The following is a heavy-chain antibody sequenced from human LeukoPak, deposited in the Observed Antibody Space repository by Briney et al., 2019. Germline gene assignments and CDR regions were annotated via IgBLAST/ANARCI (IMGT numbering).Heavy chain of an antibody. CDR2: INHSGST. CDR1: GGSFSGYY. Sequence: SETLSLTCAVYGGSFSGYYWSWIRQPPGKGLEWIGEINHSGSTNYNPSLKSRVTISVDTSKNQFSLKLSSATAADTAVYYCARGGIAARGYFDYWGQGTLVTVSS. J-gene: IGHJ4*02. CDR3: ARGGIAARGYFDY. D-gene: IGHD6-6*01. V-gene: IGHV4-34*01.